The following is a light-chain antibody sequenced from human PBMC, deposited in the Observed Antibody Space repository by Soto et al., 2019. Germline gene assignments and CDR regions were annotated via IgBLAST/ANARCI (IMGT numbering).Light chain of an antibody. CDR3: QQTRSYPST. J-gene: IGKJ4*01. CDR1: HSISSY. Sequence: IHMSQSPSSLSASIGDRVTITCRASHSISSYLNWYQQKPGKAPMLLIYGATNLQSGVPSRFSGSGSGTDFTLTITSLQAEDFATYYCQQTRSYPSTFGGGTKVDIK. V-gene: IGKV1-39*01. CDR2: GAT.